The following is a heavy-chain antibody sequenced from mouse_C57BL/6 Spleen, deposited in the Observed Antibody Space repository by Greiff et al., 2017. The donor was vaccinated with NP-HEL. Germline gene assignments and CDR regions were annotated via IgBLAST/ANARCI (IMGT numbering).Heavy chain of an antibody. CDR1: GYTFTDYY. V-gene: IGHV1-76*01. CDR2: IYPGSGNT. Sequence: VQRVESGAELVRPGASVKLSCKASGYTFTDYYINWVKQRPGQGLEWIARIYPGSGNTYYNEKFKGKATLTAEKSSSTAYMQLSSLTSEDSAVYFCARYGNYGYWGQGTLVTVSA. D-gene: IGHD2-1*01. J-gene: IGHJ3*01. CDR3: ARYGNYGY.